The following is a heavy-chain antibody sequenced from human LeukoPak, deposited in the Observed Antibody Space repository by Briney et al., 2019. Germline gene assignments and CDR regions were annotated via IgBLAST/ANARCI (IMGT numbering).Heavy chain of an antibody. D-gene: IGHD4-23*01. CDR3: AQDGGSVY. CDR1: GFSVSSNY. CDR2: INSGGST. Sequence: GGYLRLSCAASGFSVSSNYMSWVRQAPGKGLEWVSVINSGGSTYYADSVEGRFTISRDSSKDTLFLQLNSLRAEDTAVYYCAQDGGSVYWGQGTLVSVSS. J-gene: IGHJ4*02. V-gene: IGHV3-66*01.